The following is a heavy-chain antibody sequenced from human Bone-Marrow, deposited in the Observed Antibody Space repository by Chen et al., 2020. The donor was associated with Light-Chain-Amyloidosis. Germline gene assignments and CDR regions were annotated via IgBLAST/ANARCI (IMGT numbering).Heavy chain of an antibody. CDR3: ARARRKSDWELRYFLDV. V-gene: IGHV1-69*18. Sequence: QVQMVQSGAEVKEPGASIKVSCKTSGYTFTDFYIHWVRQAPGQGLEWMGKIIPSFGTTNYAQKFQGRVTITADESTTTIHMELTSLKSEDAAVYYCARARRKSDWELRYFLDVWGNGTTVTVSS. J-gene: IGHJ6*03. CDR1: GYTFTDFY. CDR2: IIPSFGTT. D-gene: IGHD3-10*01.